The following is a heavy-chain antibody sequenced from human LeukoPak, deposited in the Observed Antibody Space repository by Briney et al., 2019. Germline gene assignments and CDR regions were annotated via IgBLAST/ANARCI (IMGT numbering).Heavy chain of an antibody. CDR3: AKTYSSVWGFDY. J-gene: IGHJ4*02. CDR1: GFTFSSYA. Sequence: GGSLRLYCAASGFTFSSYAMSWVRQAPGKGLEWVSAISRSGVTTYYADSVKGRFTTSRDNSKNTLYLQMNSLRAEDTAVYYCAKTYSSVWGFDYWGQGTLVTVSS. V-gene: IGHV3-23*01. CDR2: ISRSGVTT. D-gene: IGHD6-19*01.